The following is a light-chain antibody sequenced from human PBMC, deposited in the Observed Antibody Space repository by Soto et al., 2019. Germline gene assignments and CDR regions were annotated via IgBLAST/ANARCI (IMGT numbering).Light chain of an antibody. J-gene: IGKJ4*01. CDR1: QGVGRL. V-gene: IGKV1D-16*01. CDR3: QQYSGSPT. CDR2: SSS. Sequence: IQMTQSPSSLSASVGNTVTITCRARQGVGRLLGWYQQKPEKAPKSLIYSSSSLQSAIPSRFHGSGSGTDFTLTISNLQPGDFATYYCQQYSGSPTLGGGTKVEMK.